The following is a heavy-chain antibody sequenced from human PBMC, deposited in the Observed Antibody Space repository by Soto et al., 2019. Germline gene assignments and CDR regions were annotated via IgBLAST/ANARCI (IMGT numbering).Heavy chain of an antibody. V-gene: IGHV3-11*01. D-gene: IGHD3-10*01. CDR2: MSSSGDSI. CDR1: GITFNDCY. J-gene: IGHJ6*02. CDR3: ARVRFGQWGYAMDV. Sequence: QVQLVESGGGLVKPGGSLRLSYAASGITFNDCYMNWIRQAPGKGLEWVSYMSSSGDSINYAGSVRGRFTVSRDNAKNSLYLQMNSLRAEDTAMYYCARVRFGQWGYAMDVWGQGTTVTVSS.